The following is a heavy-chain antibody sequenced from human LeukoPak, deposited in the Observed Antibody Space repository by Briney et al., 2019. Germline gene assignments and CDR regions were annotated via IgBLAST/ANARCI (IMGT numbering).Heavy chain of an antibody. V-gene: IGHV4-59*01. CDR3: ARGAVVVPAAMGTSNWFDP. CDR2: INYSGST. Sequence: SETLSLTCTVSGGSISSYYWSWTRQPPGKGLEWIGYINYSGSTNYNPSLKSRVTISVDTSKNQFSLKLSSVTAADTAVYYCARGAVVVPAAMGTSNWFDPWGQGTLVTVSS. D-gene: IGHD2-2*01. J-gene: IGHJ5*02. CDR1: GGSISSYY.